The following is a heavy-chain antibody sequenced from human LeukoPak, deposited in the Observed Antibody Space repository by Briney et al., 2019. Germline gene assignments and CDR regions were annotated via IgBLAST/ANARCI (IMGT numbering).Heavy chain of an antibody. V-gene: IGHV4-34*01. CDR1: GGSLSDYY. J-gene: IGHJ4*02. Sequence: KPSETLSLTCAVYGGSLSDYYWGWIRQSPGKGLEWIGEISHRGRTYYNLSLKSRVTISIDTSKNQFSLKVNSVTAADTAVYYCVSQRLGILTGYLLWGQGTLVTVSS. D-gene: IGHD3-9*01. CDR2: ISHRGRT. CDR3: VSQRLGILTGYLL.